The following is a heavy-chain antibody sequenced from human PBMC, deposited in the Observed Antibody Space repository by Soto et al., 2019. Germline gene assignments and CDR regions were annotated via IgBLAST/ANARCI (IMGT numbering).Heavy chain of an antibody. CDR1: GFSLSTSGVG. CDR3: AHSRSIAAAGLGPDDPDYFQH. J-gene: IGHJ1*01. V-gene: IGHV2-5*02. D-gene: IGHD6-13*01. Sequence: QITLKESGPTLVKPTQTLTLTCTFSGFSLSTSGVGVGWIRQPPGKALEWLALIYWDDDKRYSPSLKSRLTNTKDTSKNQVVLTMTNMDPVDTATYYCAHSRSIAAAGLGPDDPDYFQHWGQGTLVTVSS. CDR2: IYWDDDK.